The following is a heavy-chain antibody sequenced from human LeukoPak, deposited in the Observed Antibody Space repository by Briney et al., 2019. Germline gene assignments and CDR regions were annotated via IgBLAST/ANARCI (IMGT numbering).Heavy chain of an antibody. CDR1: GGSFSGYY. V-gene: IGHV4-34*01. D-gene: IGHD6-13*01. Sequence: SETLSLTCAVYGGSFSGYYWSWIRQPPGKGLEWIGEINHSGSTNYNPSLKSRVTISVDASKNQFSLKLSSVTAADTAVYYCARGGIAAAGTPPAKYFQHWGQGTLVTVSS. CDR3: ARGGIAAAGTPPAKYFQH. J-gene: IGHJ1*01. CDR2: INHSGST.